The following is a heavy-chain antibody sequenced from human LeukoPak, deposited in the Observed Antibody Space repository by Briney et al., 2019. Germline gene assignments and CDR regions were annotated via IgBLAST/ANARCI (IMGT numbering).Heavy chain of an antibody. J-gene: IGHJ6*02. V-gene: IGHV1-2*04. CDR1: GYIFTDYY. CDR2: INPNSGGT. Sequence: ASVKVSCKASGYIFTDYYMHWVRQAPGQELGWMGRINPNSGGTNYAQKFQGWVTMTRDTSISTAYMELSRLRSDDTAVYYCARDWVAAAGPYYYYYGMDVWGQGTTVTVSS. D-gene: IGHD6-13*01. CDR3: ARDWVAAAGPYYYYYGMDV.